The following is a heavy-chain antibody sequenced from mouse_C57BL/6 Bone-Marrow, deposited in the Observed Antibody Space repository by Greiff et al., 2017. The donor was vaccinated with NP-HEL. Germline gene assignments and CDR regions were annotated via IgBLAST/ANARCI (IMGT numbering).Heavy chain of an antibody. CDR1: GYTFTDYN. V-gene: IGHV1-22*01. D-gene: IGHD4-1*02. CDR3: ARSNWWRGYYFDY. J-gene: IGHJ2*01. Sequence: VQLQQSGSELVKPGASVKMSCKASGYTFTDYNMHWVKQSHGKSLEWIGYINPNNGGTSYNQKFKGKATLTVNKSSSTAYMELRSLTSEDSAVYYCARSNWWRGYYFDYGGQGTTLTVSS. CDR2: INPNNGGT.